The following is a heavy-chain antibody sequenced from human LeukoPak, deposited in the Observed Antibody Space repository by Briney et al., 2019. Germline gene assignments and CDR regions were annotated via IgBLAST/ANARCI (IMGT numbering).Heavy chain of an antibody. V-gene: IGHV3-33*08. CDR2: IRYDGSNK. J-gene: IGHJ4*02. CDR3: ARKPLSGGYGGTIDY. CDR1: GFTFSSYG. D-gene: IGHD5-12*01. Sequence: GRSLRLSCAASGFTFSSYGMHWVRQAPGKGLEWVAFIRYDGSNKYYADSVKGRFTISRDNSKNTLYLQMNSLRAEDTAIYYCARKPLSGGYGGTIDYWGQGTLVTVSS.